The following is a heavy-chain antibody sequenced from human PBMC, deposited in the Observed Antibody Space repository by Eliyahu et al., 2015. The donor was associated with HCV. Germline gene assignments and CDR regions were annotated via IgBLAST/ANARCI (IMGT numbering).Heavy chain of an antibody. V-gene: IGHV3-30*18. D-gene: IGHD3-10*01. CDR2: ISYDGSNK. CDR1: GXTFSSYG. J-gene: IGHJ4*02. CDR3: AKGGRFRELSNFDY. Sequence: QVQLVESGGGVVQPGRSLXLSCXASGXTFSSYGMHWVRQAPGKVLEWVAVISYDGSNKYYADSVKGRFTISRDNSKNTLYLQMNSLRAEDTAVYYCAKGGRFRELSNFDYWDQGTLVTVSS.